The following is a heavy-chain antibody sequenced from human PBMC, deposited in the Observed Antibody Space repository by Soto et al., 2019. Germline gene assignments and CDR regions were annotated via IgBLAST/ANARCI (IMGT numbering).Heavy chain of an antibody. J-gene: IGHJ3*02. CDR2: IRNKANRYTT. D-gene: IGHD3-10*01. CDR3: ARGLSMVGDAFDI. CDR1: GFTFSDHY. Sequence: EVQLVESGGGLVQPGGSLRLSCAASGFTFSDHYMDWVRQAPGKGLEWFGRIRNKANRYTTEYAATVKGRFTISRDDSKNSLYLQMNGLKIEDTAVYYCARGLSMVGDAFDIWGQGTMVTVSS. V-gene: IGHV3-72*01.